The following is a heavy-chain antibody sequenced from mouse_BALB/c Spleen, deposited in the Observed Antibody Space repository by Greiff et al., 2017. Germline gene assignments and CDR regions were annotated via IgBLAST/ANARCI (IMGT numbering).Heavy chain of an antibody. D-gene: IGHD2-10*02. Sequence: EVKLMESGGGLVQPGGSLKLSCAASGFTFSSYTMSWVRQTPEKRLEWVAYISNGGGSTYYPDTVKGRFTISRDNAKNTLYLQMSSLKSEDTAMYYCARAYGPYFDYWGQGTTLTVSS. CDR3: ARAYGPYFDY. J-gene: IGHJ2*01. V-gene: IGHV5-12-2*01. CDR1: GFTFSSYT. CDR2: ISNGGGST.